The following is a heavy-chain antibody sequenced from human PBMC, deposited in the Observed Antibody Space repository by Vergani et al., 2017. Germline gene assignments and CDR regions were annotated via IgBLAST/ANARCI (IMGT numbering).Heavy chain of an antibody. CDR2: IIPIFGTA. D-gene: IGHD2-8*01. CDR1: GYTFSSYA. CDR3: ARDSGPRYCTNGVCRAYAFDI. Sequence: QVQLVQSGAEVKKPGASVKVSCKASGYTFSSYAISWVRQAPGQGLEWMGRIIPIFGTANYAQKFQGRVTITADESTSTAYMELSSLRSEDTAVYYCARDSGPRYCTNGVCRAYAFDIWGQGTMVTVSS. J-gene: IGHJ3*02. V-gene: IGHV1-69*18.